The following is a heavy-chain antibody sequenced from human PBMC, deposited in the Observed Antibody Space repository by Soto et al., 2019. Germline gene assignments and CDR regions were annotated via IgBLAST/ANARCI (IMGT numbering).Heavy chain of an antibody. CDR2: ISSNGGST. Sequence: GGSLRLSCSASGFTFSSYAMHWVRQAPGKGLEYVSAISSNGGSTYYADSVKGRFTISRDNSKNTLYLQMSSLRAEDTAVYYCVKDREGVAAPSGAFDIWGQGTMVTVSS. CDR3: VKDREGVAAPSGAFDI. V-gene: IGHV3-64D*09. CDR1: GFTFSSYA. J-gene: IGHJ3*02. D-gene: IGHD6-6*01.